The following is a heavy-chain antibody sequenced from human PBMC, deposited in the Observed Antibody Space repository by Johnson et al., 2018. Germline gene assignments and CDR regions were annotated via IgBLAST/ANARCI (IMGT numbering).Heavy chain of an antibody. CDR2: ISSSSSTI. J-gene: IGHJ3*02. CDR1: GFTFNKYS. CDR3: AKDRPIDDAVGYYYGDAIDI. Sequence: VQLQESGGGLVQXGGSXRLXCAASGFTFNKYSMNWVRQVPGKGLEWVSYISSSSSTIYYAAYVKVRFPISRNNAKNSLYLQMNNLRVEDTAVYYCAKDRPIDDAVGYYYGDAIDIWGQGTTVTVSS. V-gene: IGHV3-48*01. D-gene: IGHD3-22*01.